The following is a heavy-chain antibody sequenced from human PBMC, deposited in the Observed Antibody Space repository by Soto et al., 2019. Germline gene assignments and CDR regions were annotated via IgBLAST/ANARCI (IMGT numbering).Heavy chain of an antibody. V-gene: IGHV1-3*01. CDR1: GYTFNSYV. CDR2: INAGNGNT. D-gene: IGHD6-13*01. CDR3: AREVQSVSSSWREYFQH. Sequence: QVQLVQSGAEVKEPGASVKVSCKAAGYTFNSYVLHWVRQAPGQRLEWMGLINAGNGNTKYSKSFQGRVTITRDTSAATTYMELSSPKSEDTAVYYCAREVQSVSSSWREYFQHWGQGTLVIVSS. J-gene: IGHJ1*01.